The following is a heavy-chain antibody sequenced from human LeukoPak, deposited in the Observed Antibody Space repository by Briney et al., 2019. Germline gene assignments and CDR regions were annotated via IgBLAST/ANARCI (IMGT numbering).Heavy chain of an antibody. Sequence: GESLKISCKGSGYSFTSYWIGRVRQMPGKGLEWMRIIYPGDSDTRYRPSLQGQVTISADKSISTTYLQWSSLKATDTAMYYCARPTFSSSWYYWGQGTLVTVSS. CDR2: IYPGDSDT. D-gene: IGHD6-13*01. CDR3: ARPTFSSSWYY. CDR1: GYSFTSYW. J-gene: IGHJ4*02. V-gene: IGHV5-51*06.